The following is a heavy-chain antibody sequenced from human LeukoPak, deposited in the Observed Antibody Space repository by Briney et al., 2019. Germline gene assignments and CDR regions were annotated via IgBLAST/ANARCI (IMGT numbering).Heavy chain of an antibody. J-gene: IGHJ4*02. V-gene: IGHV4-39*01. Sequence: PSETLSLTCSVSGASLSGGAYCWGWIRQPPGKGLEGIGRCYYTGSPYDNPSLKSRVTISVDTSKNQFSLKLSSVTAADTAVYYCARRGGSGRAFDYWGQGTLVTVSS. D-gene: IGHD1-26*01. CDR1: GASLSGGAYC. CDR2: CYYTGSP. CDR3: ARRGGSGRAFDY.